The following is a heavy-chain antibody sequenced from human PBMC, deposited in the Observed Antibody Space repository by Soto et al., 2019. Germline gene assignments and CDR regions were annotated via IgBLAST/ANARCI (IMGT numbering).Heavy chain of an antibody. CDR3: AHRQDYGDYESYFQH. V-gene: IGHV2-5*02. Sequence: QITLKESGPTLVKPTQTLTLTCTFSGFSLSTSGVGVGWIRQPPGKALEWLGLIYWDDDKRYSPSLKSSLTITQDTSKNQVVLTMTNMDPVDTATYSCAHRQDYGDYESYFQHWGQGTLVTVSS. D-gene: IGHD4-17*01. J-gene: IGHJ1*01. CDR1: GFSLSTSGVG. CDR2: IYWDDDK.